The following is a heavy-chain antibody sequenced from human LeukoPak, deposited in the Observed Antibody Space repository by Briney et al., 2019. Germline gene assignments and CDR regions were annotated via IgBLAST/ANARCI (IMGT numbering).Heavy chain of an antibody. CDR3: ARVAPLTTVTIFDY. Sequence: SETLSLTCTVSGGSISSGGYYWSWIRQPPGKGLEWIDYIYYSGSTNYNPSLKSRVTMSVDTSKNQFSLKLSSVTAADTAVYYCARVAPLTTVTIFDYWGQGTLVTVSS. CDR2: IYYSGST. D-gene: IGHD4-17*01. J-gene: IGHJ4*02. V-gene: IGHV4-61*08. CDR1: GGSISSGGYY.